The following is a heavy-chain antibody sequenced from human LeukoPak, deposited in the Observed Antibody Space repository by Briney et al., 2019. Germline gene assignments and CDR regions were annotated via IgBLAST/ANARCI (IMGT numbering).Heavy chain of an antibody. Sequence: GKSLRLSCAASGFTFSNYGMHWGRQAPGKGLEWVALIPFDGSNEHYAYSVKGLFNISRDNSKNTLYLQMNSLRAEDTAVYYCARKDPRGWLHDYWGQGTLVTVSS. J-gene: IGHJ4*02. CDR3: ARKDPRGWLHDY. CDR2: IPFDGSNE. D-gene: IGHD5-24*01. V-gene: IGHV3-30*03. CDR1: GFTFSNYG.